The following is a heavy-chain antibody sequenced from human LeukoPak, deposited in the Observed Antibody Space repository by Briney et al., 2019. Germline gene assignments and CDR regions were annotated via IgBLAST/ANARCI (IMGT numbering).Heavy chain of an antibody. D-gene: IGHD6-13*01. CDR3: ALSGYSSSWYNS. CDR1: GFTFSSYT. V-gene: IGHV3-21*01. J-gene: IGHJ4*02. CDR2: ISSSSSYI. Sequence: GGSLRLSCEASGFTFSSYTMNWVRQAPGKGLGWVSSISSSSSYIYYADSVKGRFTISRDNAKNSLYLQMNSLRAEDTAVYYCALSGYSSSWYNSWGQGTLVTVSS.